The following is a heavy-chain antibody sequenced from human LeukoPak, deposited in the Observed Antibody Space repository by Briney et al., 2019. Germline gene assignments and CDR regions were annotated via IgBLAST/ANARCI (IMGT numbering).Heavy chain of an antibody. Sequence: ASVKVSCKASGYTFTSYGISWVRQAPGQGLEWMGWISAYNGNTNYAQKLQGRVTTTTDTSTSTAYMELRSLRSDDTAVYYCARAGLDIVLVVYELDYWGQGTLVTVSS. CDR3: ARAGLDIVLVVYELDY. V-gene: IGHV1-18*01. D-gene: IGHD2-8*01. CDR2: ISAYNGNT. CDR1: GYTFTSYG. J-gene: IGHJ4*02.